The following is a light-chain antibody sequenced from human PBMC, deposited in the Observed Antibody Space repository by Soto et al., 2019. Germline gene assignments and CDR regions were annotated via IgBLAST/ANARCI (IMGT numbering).Light chain of an antibody. CDR1: SSNIGGTNY. J-gene: IGLJ2*01. V-gene: IGLV1-47*02. CDR3: ASWDDRLGAVI. CDR2: SNN. Sequence: QSALTQPPSASGTPGQRVFVSCSGSSSNIGGTNYAYWYQQLPGAAPKLLMHSNNLRPSGVPERISGSKSGTSASQAISGLRSEDEAVYYCASWDDRLGAVIFGGGTKVTVL.